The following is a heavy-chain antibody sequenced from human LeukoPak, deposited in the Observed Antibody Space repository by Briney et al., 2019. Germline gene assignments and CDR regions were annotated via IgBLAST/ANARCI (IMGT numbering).Heavy chain of an antibody. Sequence: ASVKVSCKASGYTFTNSYMHWVRQAPGQGLEWMGWISAYNGNTNYAQKLQGRVTMTTDTSTSTAYMELRSLRSDDTAVYYCARDQQQLVSVDYWGQGTLVTVSS. CDR3: ARDQQQLVSVDY. J-gene: IGHJ4*02. CDR2: ISAYNGNT. CDR1: GYTFTNSY. V-gene: IGHV1-18*04. D-gene: IGHD6-13*01.